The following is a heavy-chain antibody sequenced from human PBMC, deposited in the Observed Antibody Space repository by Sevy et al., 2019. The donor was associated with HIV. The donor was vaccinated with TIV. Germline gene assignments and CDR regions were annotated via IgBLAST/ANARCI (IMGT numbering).Heavy chain of an antibody. CDR1: GFTFSSYA. CDR3: AREDWNDLADAFDI. V-gene: IGHV3-30-3*01. D-gene: IGHD1-1*01. Sequence: GGSLRLSCAASGFTFSSYAMHWVRQAPGKGLEWVAVISYDGSNKYYADSVKGRFTISRDNSKNTLYLQMNSLRAEETAVYYCAREDWNDLADAFDIWGQGTMVTVSS. CDR2: ISYDGSNK. J-gene: IGHJ3*02.